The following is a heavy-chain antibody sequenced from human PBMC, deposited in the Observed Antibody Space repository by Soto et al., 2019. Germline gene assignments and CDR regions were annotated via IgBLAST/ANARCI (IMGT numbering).Heavy chain of an antibody. CDR2: IYYSGST. CDR1: GGSISNGGYY. D-gene: IGHD3-3*01. CDR3: ARDVTDFWSGHEGMDV. Sequence: PSETLSLTXTVSGGSISNGGYYWTWIRQHPGKGLEWIGYIYYSGSTYYNPSLKSRVTISVDTSKNQFSLKLTSVTAADTAVYYCARDVTDFWSGHEGMDVWGQGTTVTV. V-gene: IGHV4-31*02. J-gene: IGHJ6*02.